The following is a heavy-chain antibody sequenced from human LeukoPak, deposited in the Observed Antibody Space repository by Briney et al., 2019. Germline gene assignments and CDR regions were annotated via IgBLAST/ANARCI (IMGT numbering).Heavy chain of an antibody. CDR1: GFTVSSNY. CDR3: ARGGEPGVAAAGPDY. D-gene: IGHD6-13*01. CDR2: IYSGGST. V-gene: IGHV3-66*01. J-gene: IGHJ4*02. Sequence: PGGSLRLSCAASGFTVSSNYMSWVRQAPGKGLEWVSVIYSGGSTYYADSVKGRFTISRDNSKNTLYLQMNSLRAEDTALYYCARGGEPGVAAAGPDYWGQGTLVTVSS.